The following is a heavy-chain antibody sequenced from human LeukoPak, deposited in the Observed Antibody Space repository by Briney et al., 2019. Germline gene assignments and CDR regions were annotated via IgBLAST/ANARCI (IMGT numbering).Heavy chain of an antibody. J-gene: IGHJ4*02. CDR2: IKSKTDGGTT. D-gene: IGHD3-22*01. CDR1: GFTFSNAW. Sequence: GGSLRLSCAASGFTFSNAWMSWVRQAPGKGLEWVGRIKSKTDGGTTDYAAPVKGRFTISRDDSKNTLYLQMNSLKTEDTAVYYCTTDLNVRDYDSSGNDYWGQGTLVTVSS. V-gene: IGHV3-15*01. CDR3: TTDLNVRDYDSSGNDY.